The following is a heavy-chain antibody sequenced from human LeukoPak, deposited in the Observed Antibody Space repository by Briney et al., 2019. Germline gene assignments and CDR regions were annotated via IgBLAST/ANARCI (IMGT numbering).Heavy chain of an antibody. CDR2: IYTSGST. V-gene: IGHV4-4*07. CDR3: ARGRNYGSGSYVFDY. J-gene: IGHJ4*02. D-gene: IGHD3-10*01. CDR1: GDSISTFY. Sequence: SETLSLTCTVFGDSISTFYWSWIRRPAGKGLEWIGHIYTSGSTNYNPSLKSRVTMSVDTSKNQFFLKLSSVTAADTAVYYCARGRNYGSGSYVFDYWGQGTLVTVSS.